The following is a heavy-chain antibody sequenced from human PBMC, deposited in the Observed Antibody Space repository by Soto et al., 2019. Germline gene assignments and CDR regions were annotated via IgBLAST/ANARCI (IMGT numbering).Heavy chain of an antibody. CDR3: ARIMWWELLTAYYFDY. D-gene: IGHD1-26*01. CDR2: ISSSGSTI. J-gene: IGHJ4*02. Sequence: QVQLVESGGGLVKPGGSLRLSCAASGFTFSDYYMSWIRQALGKGLEWVSYISSSGSTIYYADSVKGRFTISRDNAKNSLYLQMNSLRAEDTAVYYCARIMWWELLTAYYFDYWGQGTLVTVSS. CDR1: GFTFSDYY. V-gene: IGHV3-11*01.